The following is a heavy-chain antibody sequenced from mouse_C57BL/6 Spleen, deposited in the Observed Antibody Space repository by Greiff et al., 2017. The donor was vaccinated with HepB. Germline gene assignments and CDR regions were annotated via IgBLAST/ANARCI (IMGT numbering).Heavy chain of an antibody. J-gene: IGHJ1*03. Sequence: EVRLVESGGGLVQSGRSLRLSCATSGFTFSDFYMEWVRQAPGKGLEWIAASRNKANDYTTEYSASVKGRFIVSRDTSQSILYLQMNALRAEDTAIYYCARDAGVLREGYFDVWGTGTTVTVSS. D-gene: IGHD1-1*01. CDR1: GFTFSDFY. V-gene: IGHV7-1*01. CDR3: ARDAGVLREGYFDV. CDR2: SRNKANDYTT.